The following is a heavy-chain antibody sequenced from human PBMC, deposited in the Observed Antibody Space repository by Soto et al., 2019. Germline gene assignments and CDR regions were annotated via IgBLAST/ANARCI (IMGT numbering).Heavy chain of an antibody. V-gene: IGHV1-18*01. CDR2: ISAYNGNT. J-gene: IGHJ6*02. CDR3: ARVATKSGYYYYGMDV. Sequence: QGQLLQSGAAVKKPGASVKVSCKASGYTFTSYGLSWVRQAPGQGLEWMGWISAYNGNTNYAQKLQGRVTMTTDTSTSTAYMELRSLRSDDTAVYYCARVATKSGYYYYGMDVWGQGPTVTVSS. CDR1: GYTFTSYG. D-gene: IGHD5-12*01.